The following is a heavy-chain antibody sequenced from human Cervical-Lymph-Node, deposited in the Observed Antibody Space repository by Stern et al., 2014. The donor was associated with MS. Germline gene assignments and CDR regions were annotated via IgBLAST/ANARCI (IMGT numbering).Heavy chain of an antibody. Sequence: QVQLQESGPGLVKPSGTLSLTCTVSGASFNDSYWSWIRQPPGKGLEWIGYIYPTGSTNYTPSLKSRLTISIDMSKNQFSLELRSVTAADTAVYYCARGGRMAAMFYWGQGTLVTVSS. CDR3: ARGGRMAAMFY. D-gene: IGHD5-24*01. CDR1: GASFNDSY. CDR2: IYPTGST. J-gene: IGHJ4*03. V-gene: IGHV4-59*01.